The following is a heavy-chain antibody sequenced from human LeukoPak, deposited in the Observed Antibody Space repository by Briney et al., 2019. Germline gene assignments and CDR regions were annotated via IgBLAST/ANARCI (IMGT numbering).Heavy chain of an antibody. CDR3: ARGSLTSLDY. V-gene: IGHV3-30-3*01. J-gene: IGHJ4*02. CDR1: GFTFGIYS. CDR2: ISYDGSNK. Sequence: PGGSLRLSCAASGFTFGIYSMHWVRQAPGKGLEWVAVISYDGSNKYYADSVKGRFTISRDNSKNTLYLQMNSLRAEDTAVYYCARGSLTSLDYWGQGTLVTVSS. D-gene: IGHD2-2*01.